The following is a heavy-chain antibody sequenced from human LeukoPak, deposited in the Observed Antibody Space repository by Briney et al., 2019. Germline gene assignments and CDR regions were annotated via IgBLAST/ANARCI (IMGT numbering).Heavy chain of an antibody. CDR2: ISSNGGST. CDR1: GFTFSSYA. J-gene: IGHJ4*02. CDR3: ARVDILTGGSFDY. D-gene: IGHD3-9*01. Sequence: PGGSLRLSCAASGFTFSSYAMHWVRQAPGKGLEYVSAISSNGGSTYYANSVEGRFTISRDNSKNTLYLQMGSLRAEDMAVYYCARVDILTGGSFDYWGQGTLVTVSS. V-gene: IGHV3-64*01.